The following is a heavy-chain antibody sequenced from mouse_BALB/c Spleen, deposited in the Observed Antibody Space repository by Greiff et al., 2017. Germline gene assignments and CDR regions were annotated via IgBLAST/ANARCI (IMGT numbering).Heavy chain of an antibody. CDR1: GYTFTNYW. CDR2: IYPGGGYT. J-gene: IGHJ3*01. CDR3: ARRGETATWFAY. Sequence: VKLQQSGAELVRPGTSVKISCKASGYTFTNYWLGWVKQRPGHGLEWIGDIYPGGGYTNYNEKFKGKATLTADTSSSTAYMQLSSLTSEDSAVYFCARRGETATWFAYWGQGTLVTVSA. D-gene: IGHD1-2*01. V-gene: IGHV1-63*02.